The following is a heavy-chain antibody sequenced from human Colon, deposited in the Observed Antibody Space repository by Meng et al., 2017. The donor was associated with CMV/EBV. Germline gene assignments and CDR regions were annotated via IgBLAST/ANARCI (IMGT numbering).Heavy chain of an antibody. CDR3: TTIPPYDTSGPKSY. D-gene: IGHD3-22*01. V-gene: IGHV3-15*01. CDR1: GFTFSKAW. Sequence: GGSLRLSCAASGFTFSKAWMNWDRQAPGKGLEWVGHIRSKTDGGTTDYAAAVKGRFTISRDDSKNTLYLQMKSLKTEDTAVYYCTTIPPYDTSGPKSYWGQGTLVTVSS. J-gene: IGHJ4*02. CDR2: IRSKTDGGTT.